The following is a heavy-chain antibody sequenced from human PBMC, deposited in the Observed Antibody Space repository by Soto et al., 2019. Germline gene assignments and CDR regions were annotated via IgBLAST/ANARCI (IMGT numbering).Heavy chain of an antibody. CDR2: IIPILGIA. CDR1: GGTFSSYT. Sequence: QVQLVQSGAEVKKPGSSVKVSCKASGGTFSSYTISWVRQAPGQGLEWMGRIIPILGIANYAQKFQGRVTITADKATSTAYMELSSLRSDDTAVYYCARGSSGWGHNWFDPWGQGTLVTVSS. D-gene: IGHD6-19*01. J-gene: IGHJ5*02. V-gene: IGHV1-69*02. CDR3: ARGSSGWGHNWFDP.